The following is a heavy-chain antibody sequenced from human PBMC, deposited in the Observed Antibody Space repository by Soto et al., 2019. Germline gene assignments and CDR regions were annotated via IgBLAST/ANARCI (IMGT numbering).Heavy chain of an antibody. CDR2: IYYSGST. V-gene: IGHV4-59*01. CDR1: GGSISSYY. D-gene: IGHD3-22*01. J-gene: IGHJ5*02. CDR3: ARDRSGYSNWFDP. Sequence: SETLSLTCTVSGGSISSYYWSWIRQPPGKGLEWIGYIYYSGSTNYNPSLKSRVTISVDTSKNQFSLKLSSVTAADTAGYYCARDRSGYSNWFDPWGQGTLVTVSS.